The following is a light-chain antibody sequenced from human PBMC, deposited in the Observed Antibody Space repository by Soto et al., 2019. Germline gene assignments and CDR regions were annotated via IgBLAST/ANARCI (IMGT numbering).Light chain of an antibody. CDR1: FSDIGGYNY. Sequence: QSALTQPASVSGSPGQSITISCTGTFSDIGGYNYVSWYQQHPGKAPKLMIYDVSDRPSGVSNRFSGSKSGYTASLTISGLQAEDEADYYCSSYTSSSAFVLFGGGTKLTVL. J-gene: IGLJ2*01. CDR2: DVS. CDR3: SSYTSSSAFVL. V-gene: IGLV2-14*01.